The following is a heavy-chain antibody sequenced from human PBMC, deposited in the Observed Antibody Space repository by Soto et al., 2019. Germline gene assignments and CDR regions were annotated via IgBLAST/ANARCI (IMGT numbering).Heavy chain of an antibody. Sequence: GASVKVSCKASGYRFIDYFMHWVRRAPGQGLEWMGWINPKSGGTKIAQKFQGRTTMTRETSINTVFMELSRLTSDDTAVYFCAREYNCNYPGWTVYWGLGNLVTVSS. V-gene: IGHV1-2*02. CDR2: INPKSGGT. CDR3: AREYNCNYPGWTVY. CDR1: GYRFIDYF. D-gene: IGHD1-7*01. J-gene: IGHJ4*02.